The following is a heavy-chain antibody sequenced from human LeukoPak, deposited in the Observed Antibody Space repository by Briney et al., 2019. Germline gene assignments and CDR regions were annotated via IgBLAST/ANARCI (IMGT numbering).Heavy chain of an antibody. Sequence: GGSLRLSCTASGFTFSSYTMSWVRQAPGKGLKWVSPITTGGPNTYYADSVKGRFTVSRGDSKNTLYLQMNSLRAEDTAVYYCAKDGGLWVSAHWGDSWGRGTLVTVSS. J-gene: IGHJ4*02. CDR1: GFTFSSYT. V-gene: IGHV3-23*01. D-gene: IGHD7-27*01. CDR3: AKDGGLWVSAHWGDS. CDR2: ITTGGPNT.